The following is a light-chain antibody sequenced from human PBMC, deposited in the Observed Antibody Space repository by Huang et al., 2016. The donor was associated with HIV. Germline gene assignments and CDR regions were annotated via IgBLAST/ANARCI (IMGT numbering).Light chain of an antibody. Sequence: IVMTQSPATLSVSPWERDTLSCRANRTVSTNLAWYQQRPGQAPRLLLDGSSTRAPGIPARFSGSGSGTDFSLTISSLQSEDFALYYCHQYNNWRLSFGGGTRVDI. J-gene: IGKJ4*01. V-gene: IGKV3-15*01. CDR3: HQYNNWRLS. CDR1: RTVSTN. CDR2: GSS.